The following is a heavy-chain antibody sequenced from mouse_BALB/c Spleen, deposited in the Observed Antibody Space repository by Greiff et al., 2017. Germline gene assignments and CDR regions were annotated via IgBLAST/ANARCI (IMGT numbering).Heavy chain of an antibody. CDR2: IRNKANGYTT. CDR1: GFTFTDYY. CDR3: ARDRDYGYDWAWFAY. J-gene: IGHJ3*01. D-gene: IGHD2-2*01. V-gene: IGHV7-3*02. Sequence: DVQLVESGGGLVQPGGSLRLSCATSGFTFTDYYMSWVRQPPGKALEWLGFIRNKANGYTTEYSASVKGRFTISRDNSQSILYLQMNTLRAEDSATYYCARDRDYGYDWAWFAYWGQGTLVTVSA.